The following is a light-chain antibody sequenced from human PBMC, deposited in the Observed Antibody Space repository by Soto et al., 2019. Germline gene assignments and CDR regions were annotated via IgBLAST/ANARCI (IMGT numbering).Light chain of an antibody. J-gene: IGLJ2*01. V-gene: IGLV1-51*01. Sequence: QVVVTQPPSVSEAPGQKVAISCSGSRGSIGNDYVSWYQQLPGTAPKLLIYYNNKRPSGIPDRFSGSKSGTSATLGITGLQTGDEADYYCETWDSSLSAVVFGGGTKLTAL. CDR2: YNN. CDR3: ETWDSSLSAVV. CDR1: RGSIGNDY.